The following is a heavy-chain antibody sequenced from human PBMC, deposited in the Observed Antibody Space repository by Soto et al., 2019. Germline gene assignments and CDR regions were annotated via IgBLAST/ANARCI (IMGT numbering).Heavy chain of an antibody. D-gene: IGHD3-3*01. CDR1: GFIFSDSP. CDR3: TRLVEWDQCNEY. CDR2: IRSKGDNYAT. J-gene: IGHJ4*02. Sequence: EVQLVESGGGLVQPGGSLKLSCAASGFIFSDSPIHWVRQASGKGLEWVGRIRSKGDNYATAYAASVRGRFTISRDDSKNTAYLQMNSLKTDDTAVYYCTRLVEWDQCNEYWGQGTLVTVSS. V-gene: IGHV3-73*01.